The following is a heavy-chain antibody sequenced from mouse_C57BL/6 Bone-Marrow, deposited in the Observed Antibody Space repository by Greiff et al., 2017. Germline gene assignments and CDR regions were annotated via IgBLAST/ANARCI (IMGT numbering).Heavy chain of an antibody. CDR2: IRNKANGYTT. D-gene: IGHD1-1*01. J-gene: IGHJ2*01. CDR1: GFTFTDYY. Sequence: EVQLVESGGGLVQPGGSLSLSCAASGFTFTDYYMSWVRQPPGKALEWLGFIRNKANGYTTEYSASVKGRFTISRDNSQSILYLQRNALRAEDSATYYCARSQVVYFDYWGQGTTLTVSS. V-gene: IGHV7-3*01. CDR3: ARSQVVYFDY.